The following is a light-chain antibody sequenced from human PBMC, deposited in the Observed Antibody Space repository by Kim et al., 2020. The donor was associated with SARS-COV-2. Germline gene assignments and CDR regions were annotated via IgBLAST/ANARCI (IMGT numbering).Light chain of an antibody. Sequence: ATVGDGVTITGRASQAISNYLAWYQQKPGIGTKVLIYGASALHSGVPSRFSGSGSGTDFTLTISSLQPEDVATYYCQQYDSAPWTFGQGTKVEIK. V-gene: IGKV1-27*01. CDR2: GAS. J-gene: IGKJ1*01. CDR3: QQYDSAPWT. CDR1: QAISNY.